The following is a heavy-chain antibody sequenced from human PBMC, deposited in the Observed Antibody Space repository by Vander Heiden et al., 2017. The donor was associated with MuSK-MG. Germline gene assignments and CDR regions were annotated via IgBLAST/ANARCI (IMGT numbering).Heavy chain of an antibody. CDR1: GGTVSSYT. CDR2: IIPILGIA. D-gene: IGHD3-10*01. CDR3: ASASLGYGSGSFNFDY. J-gene: IGHJ4*02. V-gene: IGHV1-69*02. Sequence: QVQLVQSGAEVKKPGSSVKVSCKASGGTVSSYTISWVRQAPGQGLEWMGRIIPILGIANYAQKCQGRVTITADKSTSTAYMELSSLRSEDTAVYYCASASLGYGSGSFNFDYWGEGTLVTVSS.